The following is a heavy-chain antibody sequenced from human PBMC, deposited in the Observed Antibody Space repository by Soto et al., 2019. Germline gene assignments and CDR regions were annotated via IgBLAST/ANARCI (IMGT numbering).Heavy chain of an antibody. CDR3: AKDRYCSGGSCYSCPFDY. CDR1: GFTFSSYG. J-gene: IGHJ4*02. D-gene: IGHD2-15*01. V-gene: IGHV3-30*18. Sequence: QVQLVESGGGVVQPGRSLRLSCAASGFTFSSYGMHWVRQAPGKGLEWVAVISYDGSNKYYADSVKGRFTISRDNSKNTLYLQMNSLRAEDTAVYYCAKDRYCSGGSCYSCPFDYWGQGTLVTVSS. CDR2: ISYDGSNK.